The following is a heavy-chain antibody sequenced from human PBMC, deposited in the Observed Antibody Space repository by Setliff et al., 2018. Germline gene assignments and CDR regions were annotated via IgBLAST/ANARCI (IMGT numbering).Heavy chain of an antibody. V-gene: IGHV3-7*03. CDR1: GFTLRSYW. CDR2: IKEDGSET. J-gene: IGHJ4*02. Sequence: GGSLRLSCAASGFTLRSYWMSWVRQAPGKGLEWVANIKEDGSETYYGGSVKGRFTISRDNAKNSLYLQMNSLRAEDTAVYYCAKVEGPGVDYWGQGTLVTVSS. CDR3: AKVEGPGVDY. D-gene: IGHD3-10*01.